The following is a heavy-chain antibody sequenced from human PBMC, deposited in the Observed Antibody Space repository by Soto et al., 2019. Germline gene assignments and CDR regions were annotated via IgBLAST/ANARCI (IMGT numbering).Heavy chain of an antibody. CDR1: GFTCDDYA. Sequence: EVQLVESGGGLVQPGRSLRLSCAASGFTCDDYAMHWVRQAPGKGLEWVSGISWNSGSIGYADSVKGPFTISRDNAKNSLYLQMNSLRAEDTALYYCAKGEGGAVVQDWFDSLRQGTLFTFSS. J-gene: IGHJ5*01. CDR3: AKGEGGAVVQDWFDS. D-gene: IGHD3-16*01. V-gene: IGHV3-9*01. CDR2: ISWNSGSI.